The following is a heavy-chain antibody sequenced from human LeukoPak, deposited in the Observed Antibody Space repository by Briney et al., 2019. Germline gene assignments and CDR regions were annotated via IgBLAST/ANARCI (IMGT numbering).Heavy chain of an antibody. J-gene: IGHJ4*02. Sequence: ASVKVSCKASGYTFTGYYMHWVRQAPGQGLEWMGRIIPIFGTANYAQKFQGRVTITTDESTSTAYMELSSLRSEDTAVYYCARLEVDDYWGQGTLVTVSS. D-gene: IGHD2-15*01. V-gene: IGHV1-69*05. CDR2: IIPIFGTA. CDR3: ARLEVDDY. CDR1: GYTFTGYY.